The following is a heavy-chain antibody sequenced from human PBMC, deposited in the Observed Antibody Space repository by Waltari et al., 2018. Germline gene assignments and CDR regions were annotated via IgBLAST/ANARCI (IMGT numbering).Heavy chain of an antibody. V-gene: IGHV3-7*01. D-gene: IGHD7-27*01. CDR1: GLTFSSYW. CDR2: IKQDGSKK. CDR3: ARGNWAPGDD. Sequence: EGQLVESGGGLVQPGGSLRLSCAASGLTFSSYWMTWVRQAPGKGLEWVAIIKQDGSKKHYVDSVKGRFTISRDNAKNSLYLQMNSLRVEDTAIYYCARGNWAPGDDGGQGT. J-gene: IGHJ4*02.